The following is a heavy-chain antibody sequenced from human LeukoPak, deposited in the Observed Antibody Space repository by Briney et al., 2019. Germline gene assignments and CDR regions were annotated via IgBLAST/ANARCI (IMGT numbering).Heavy chain of an antibody. CDR2: IYYSGST. Sequence: SETLSLTCTVSGGSISGYYWSWIRQPPGKGLEGSGYIYYSGSTDYNPSLKSRGTISVDTSKNQVALKLSSLTAADPAVSYCAREDILPRGYYYGMDVWGQGTTVTVSS. CDR1: GGSISGYY. V-gene: IGHV4-59*12. J-gene: IGHJ6*02. D-gene: IGHD3-9*01. CDR3: AREDILPRGYYYGMDV.